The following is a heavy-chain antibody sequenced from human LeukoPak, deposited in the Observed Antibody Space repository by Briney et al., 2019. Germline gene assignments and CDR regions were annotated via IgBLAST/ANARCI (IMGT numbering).Heavy chain of an antibody. CDR2: ISYSGGST. CDR1: GFSFSNLA. V-gene: IGHV3-23*01. Sequence: GGSLRLSCAASGFSFSNLAMTWVRQAPGKGLEWVSGISYSGGSTYYADSVKGRFTISRDNSKNTLYLEMSSLRAEDTAAYYCARVRSCSSTSCHPYYGVDVWGQGTTVTVSS. CDR3: ARVRSCSSTSCHPYYGVDV. D-gene: IGHD2-2*01. J-gene: IGHJ6*02.